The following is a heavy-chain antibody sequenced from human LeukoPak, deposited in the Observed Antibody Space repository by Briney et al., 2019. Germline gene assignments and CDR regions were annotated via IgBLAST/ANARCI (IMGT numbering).Heavy chain of an antibody. CDR3: ARDQGGVGY. CDR2: ISSFSGTI. Sequence: GGSLRLSCVASGITFSSYSMNWVRQAPGKGLEWVSYISSFSGTINYADSVKGRFTISRDNAKNSLYLQMNSLRAEDTAVYYCARDQGGVGYWGQGTLVTVSS. D-gene: IGHD3-16*01. CDR1: GITFSSYS. V-gene: IGHV3-48*01. J-gene: IGHJ4*02.